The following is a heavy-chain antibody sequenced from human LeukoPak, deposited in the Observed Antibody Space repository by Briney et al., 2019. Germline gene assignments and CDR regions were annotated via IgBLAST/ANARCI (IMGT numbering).Heavy chain of an antibody. CDR1: TXXX. V-gene: IGHV1-46*01. J-gene: IGHJ5*02. CDR3: AREADDYGDQGWFDP. CDR2: INPSGGST. Sequence: TXXXXHWXRQAPGQGLEWMGIINPSGGSTSYAQKFQGRVTMTRDTSTSTVYMELSSLRSEDTAVYYCAREADDYGDQGWFDPWGQGTLVTVSS. D-gene: IGHD4-17*01.